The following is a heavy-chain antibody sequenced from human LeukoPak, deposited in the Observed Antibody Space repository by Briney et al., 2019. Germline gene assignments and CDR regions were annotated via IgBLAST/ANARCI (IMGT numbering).Heavy chain of an antibody. V-gene: IGHV2-70*01. CDR1: GFSLSTSGMC. CDR3: ARISGSGSYYKKYDALDI. J-gene: IGHJ3*02. D-gene: IGHD3-10*01. CDR2: IDWDDDK. Sequence: SGPALVKPTQTLTLTCTFSGFSLSTSGMCVSWIRQPPGKALEWLALIDWDDDKYYSTSLKTRLTIPKDTSKNQVVLTMTNMDPVDTATYYCARISGSGSYYKKYDALDIWGQGTMVTVSS.